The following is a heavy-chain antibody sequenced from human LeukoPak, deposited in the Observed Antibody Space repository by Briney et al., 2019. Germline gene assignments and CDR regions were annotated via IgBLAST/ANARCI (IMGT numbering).Heavy chain of an antibody. J-gene: IGHJ4*02. D-gene: IGHD5-24*01. CDR3: ARLRCLQFGPIDY. CDR1: GGSISSSSHY. CDR2: IYDSGST. Sequence: PSETLSLTCTVSGGSISSSSHYWGWIRQPPGKGLEWIGSIYDSGSTYDNPSLKSRLTISVDTSKNQFSLKLSSVTAADTAVYYCARLRCLQFGPIDYWGQGAQVTVSS. V-gene: IGHV4-39*01.